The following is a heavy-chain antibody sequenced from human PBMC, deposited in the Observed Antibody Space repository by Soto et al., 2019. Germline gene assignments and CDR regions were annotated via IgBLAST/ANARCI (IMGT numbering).Heavy chain of an antibody. J-gene: IGHJ4*02. CDR1: GDRVSSNIAA. V-gene: IGHV6-1*01. Sequence: SPTLSPTRVVSGDRVSSNIAAWKWIRKSPSRGLEWLGRTYYKSQCLSVYAGSVSNRITINADTSKKQLSLQFDCVSPEDPGVYYSAYDRHSDRAVEIAVVNFDAWGQGTLVTVSS. CDR2: TYYKSQCLS. D-gene: IGHD6-19*01. CDR3: AYDRHSDRAVEIAVVNFDA.